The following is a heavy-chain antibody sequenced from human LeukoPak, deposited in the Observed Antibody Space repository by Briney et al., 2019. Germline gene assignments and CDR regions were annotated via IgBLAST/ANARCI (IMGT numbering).Heavy chain of an antibody. Sequence: GGSLRLSCAASGFTFSSYSMNWVRQAPGKGLEWVANIKQDGSEKYYVDSVKGRFTISRDDAKNSVHLRMSSLRAEDSAVYYCASPIFDYWGQGTLVTVSS. CDR1: GFTFSSYS. V-gene: IGHV3-7*01. J-gene: IGHJ4*02. D-gene: IGHD5-24*01. CDR3: ASPIFDY. CDR2: IKQDGSEK.